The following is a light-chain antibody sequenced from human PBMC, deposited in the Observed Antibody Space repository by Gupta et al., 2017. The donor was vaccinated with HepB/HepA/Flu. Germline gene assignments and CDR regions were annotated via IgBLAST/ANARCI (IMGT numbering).Light chain of an antibody. CDR3: KQLKSYPLT. CDR1: QAISTY. V-gene: IGKV1-9*01. CDR2: AAF. Sequence: DMQLTQSRSFLSASVGEGVTITCRASQAISTYLAWYQQKPGKAPKLLISAAFNLHSGVPSRFSGSASGTYFTLTISRLQPEDVAIYYCKQLKSYPLTFGGGTKVEIK. J-gene: IGKJ4*02.